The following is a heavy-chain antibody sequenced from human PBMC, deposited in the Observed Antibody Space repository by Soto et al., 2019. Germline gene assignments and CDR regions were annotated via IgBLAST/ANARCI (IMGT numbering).Heavy chain of an antibody. CDR1: GFIVSDTY. J-gene: IGHJ3*02. Sequence: PGGSLRLSCTASGFIVSDTYVNWVRQAPGKGLEWVSVISNRGDTHYADSVRGRFSLSRDISDNTLHLQMNNLRVEDTAVYYCARGPRYCRGGSCSITGDAYDIWGQGTMVTVSS. V-gene: IGHV3-66*01. CDR3: ARGPRYCRGGSCSITGDAYDI. D-gene: IGHD2-15*01. CDR2: ISNRGDT.